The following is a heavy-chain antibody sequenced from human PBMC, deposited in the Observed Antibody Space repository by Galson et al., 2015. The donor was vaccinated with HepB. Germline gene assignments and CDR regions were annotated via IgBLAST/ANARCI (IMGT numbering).Heavy chain of an antibody. Sequence: SLRLSCAASGFTFSNAWMSWVRQAPGKGLEWVGRIKSKTDGGTTDYAAPVKGRFTISRDDSKNTLYLQMNSLKTEDTAVYYCTTDYADGPGGYYYYGMDVWGQGTTVTVSS. CDR1: GFTFSNAW. J-gene: IGHJ6*02. V-gene: IGHV3-15*01. D-gene: IGHD3-10*01. CDR3: TTDYADGPGGYYYYGMDV. CDR2: IKSKTDGGTT.